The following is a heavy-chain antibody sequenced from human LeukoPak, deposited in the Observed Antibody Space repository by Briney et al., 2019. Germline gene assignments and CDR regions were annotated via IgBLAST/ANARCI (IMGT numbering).Heavy chain of an antibody. Sequence: SETLSLTCTVSGGSISTFYWSWIRQPPGKGLEWIGYIYYSGITNYNPSLKSRVTISVDASKNQFSLKLSSVTAADTAVYYCARQGSGSRAAFDYLGQGTLVTVSS. J-gene: IGHJ4*02. CDR1: GGSISTFY. CDR3: ARQGSGSRAAFDY. CDR2: IYYSGIT. V-gene: IGHV4-59*08. D-gene: IGHD1-26*01.